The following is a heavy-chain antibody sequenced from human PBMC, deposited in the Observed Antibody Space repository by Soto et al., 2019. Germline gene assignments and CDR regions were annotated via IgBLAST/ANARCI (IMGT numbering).Heavy chain of an antibody. CDR2: INSDGSST. V-gene: IGHV3-74*01. D-gene: IGHD4-17*01. J-gene: IGHJ4*02. CDR3: ARVLDYGDYGVAFDY. Sequence: EVQLVESGGGLVQPGGSLRLSCAASGFTFSSYWMHGVRQAPGKGLVWVSRINSDGSSTSSADSVKGRFTISRDNAKNTLYLQMNSLRAEDTAVYYCARVLDYGDYGVAFDYWGQGTLVTVSS. CDR1: GFTFSSYW.